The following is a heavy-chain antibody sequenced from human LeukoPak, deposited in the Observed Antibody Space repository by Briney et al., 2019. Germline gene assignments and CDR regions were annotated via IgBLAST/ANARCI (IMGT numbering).Heavy chain of an antibody. CDR2: IWYDGSNK. CDR3: AREGPSGYYFDY. J-gene: IGHJ4*02. Sequence: GGSLRLSCAASGFTFSSYGMDWARQAPGKGLEWVAVIWYDGSNKYYADSVKGRFTISRDNSKNTLYLQMNSLRAEDTAVYYCAREGPSGYYFDYWGQGTLVTVSS. V-gene: IGHV3-33*08. CDR1: GFTFSSYG.